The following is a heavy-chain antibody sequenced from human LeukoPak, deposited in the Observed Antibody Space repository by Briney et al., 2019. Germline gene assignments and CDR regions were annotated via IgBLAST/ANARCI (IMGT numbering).Heavy chain of an antibody. J-gene: IGHJ4*02. CDR3: ARVTEAPYYFDY. Sequence: GGSLRLSCAASGFTFSSYSMNWVRQAPGKGLEWVSSISSSSSYIYYADSVKGRFTISRDNAKNSLYLQMNSLRAEDTAVYYCARVTEAPYYFDYWGPGTLVTVSS. CDR1: GFTFSSYS. V-gene: IGHV3-21*01. CDR2: ISSSSSYI.